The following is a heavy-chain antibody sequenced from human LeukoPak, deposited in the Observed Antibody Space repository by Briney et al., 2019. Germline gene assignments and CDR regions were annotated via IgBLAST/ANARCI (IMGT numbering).Heavy chain of an antibody. CDR3: AKGYSSGWPYYFDS. J-gene: IGHJ4*02. D-gene: IGHD6-19*01. CDR1: GFTFSSYA. Sequence: GGSLRLSCAASGFTFSSYAMSWVRQAPGKGLEWVSAISGSGGGTYYADSVKGRFTISRDNSKNTLYLQTNSLRAEDMAVYYCAKGYSSGWPYYFDSWGQGTLVTVSS. CDR2: ISGSGGGT. V-gene: IGHV3-23*01.